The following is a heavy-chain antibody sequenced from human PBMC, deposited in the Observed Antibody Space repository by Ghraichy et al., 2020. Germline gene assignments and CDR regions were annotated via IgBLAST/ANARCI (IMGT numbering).Heavy chain of an antibody. Sequence: GGSLRLSCAASGFTFSSYGMSWVRQAPGKGLEWVSALSGNGGGNYYADSVRGRFTISRDNTKNKLYLQMHSLRAEDTAVYYCAKDAGGYDLDYWGQGTLVTVSS. D-gene: IGHD1-1*01. J-gene: IGHJ4*02. CDR3: AKDAGGYDLDY. CDR1: GFTFSSYG. V-gene: IGHV3-23*01. CDR2: LSGNGGGN.